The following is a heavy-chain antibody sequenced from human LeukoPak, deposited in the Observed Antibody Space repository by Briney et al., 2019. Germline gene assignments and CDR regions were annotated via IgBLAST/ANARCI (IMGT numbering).Heavy chain of an antibody. CDR1: GFTFSNYW. J-gene: IGHJ3*01. Sequence: GGSLRLSSVASGFTFSNYWTQWVRQVPGKGLVWVSRLNGDGTNIIYADSVKGRFTISRDNAENTLYLQMNSLRAEDTALYYCARSQSGVFDVWGQGTMVTVSS. V-gene: IGHV3-74*01. CDR2: LNGDGTNI. D-gene: IGHD2-8*01. CDR3: ARSQSGVFDV.